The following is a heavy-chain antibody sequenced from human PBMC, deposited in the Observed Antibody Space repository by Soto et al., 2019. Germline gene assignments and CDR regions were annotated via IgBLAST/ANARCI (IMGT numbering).Heavy chain of an antibody. V-gene: IGHV4-30-2*01. Sequence: QLQLQESGSGLVKPSQTLSITCVVSGDSISSGGYSWNWIRQPPGKALEWIGHTYHSGGALYNPSLDSRVTISVDKSKNHFSLRLTSVTAADTAVYYCARDSRSGYYLDRWGQGTLVTVSS. CDR1: GDSISSGGYS. CDR3: ARDSRSGYYLDR. D-gene: IGHD3-22*01. J-gene: IGHJ4*02. CDR2: TYHSGGA.